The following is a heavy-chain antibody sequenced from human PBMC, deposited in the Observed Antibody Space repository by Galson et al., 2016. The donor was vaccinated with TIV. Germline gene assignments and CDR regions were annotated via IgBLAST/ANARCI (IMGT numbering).Heavy chain of an antibody. J-gene: IGHJ6*02. CDR1: GVTVSSYY. CDR2: IYSGGST. D-gene: IGHD5-12*01. V-gene: IGHV3-53*01. Sequence: SLRLSCAASGVTVSSYYMSWVRQAPGKGLEWVSVIYSGGSTYYADSVKGRFSISRDNSENTLYLQMNSLRAEDTAVYYCARDYSGYDSGYFYYGMDVWGQGTTVTVSS. CDR3: ARDYSGYDSGYFYYGMDV.